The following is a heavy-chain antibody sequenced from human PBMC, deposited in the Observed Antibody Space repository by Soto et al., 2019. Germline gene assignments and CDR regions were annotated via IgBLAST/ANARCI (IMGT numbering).Heavy chain of an antibody. Sequence: QVQLVQSGAEVKKPGASVKVSCKASGYTFTSYGISWVRQAPGQGLEWMGWISAYTGNTNYAQKLQGRVTMTTDTSTSAAYMELRSMRSDDAAVYYCARECSSHSSGDAFDILGQGTMVTVSS. CDR2: ISAYTGNT. D-gene: IGHD2-2*01. V-gene: IGHV1-18*01. J-gene: IGHJ3*02. CDR1: GYTFTSYG. CDR3: ARECSSHSSGDAFDI.